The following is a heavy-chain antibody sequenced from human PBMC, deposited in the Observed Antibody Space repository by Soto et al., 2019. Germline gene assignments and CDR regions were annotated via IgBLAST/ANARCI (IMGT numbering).Heavy chain of an antibody. V-gene: IGHV3-15*07. J-gene: IGHJ4*02. D-gene: IGHD2-15*01. CDR3: TTTGCSGGSCHFDY. CDR2: IKSKTDGGTT. CDR1: SNAW. Sequence: SNAWMNWVRQAPGKGLEWVGRIKSKTDGGTTDYAAPVKGRLTISRDDSKNTLYLQVNSLKTEDTAVYYCTTTGCSGGSCHFDYWGQGTLVIVSS.